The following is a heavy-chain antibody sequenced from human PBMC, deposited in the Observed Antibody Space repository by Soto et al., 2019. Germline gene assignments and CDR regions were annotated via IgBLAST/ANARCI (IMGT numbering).Heavy chain of an antibody. J-gene: IGHJ6*02. Sequence: PGGSLRLSCAASGFTFSSYLMHWVRQAPGKGLVWVSRINSDGSSTSYADSVKGRFTISRDNAKNTLYLQMNSLRAEDTAVYYCARARIAAAGTKSLGYYGMDVWGQGTTVTVSS. CDR3: ARARIAAAGTKSLGYYGMDV. CDR1: GFTFSSYL. D-gene: IGHD6-13*01. CDR2: INSDGSST. V-gene: IGHV3-74*01.